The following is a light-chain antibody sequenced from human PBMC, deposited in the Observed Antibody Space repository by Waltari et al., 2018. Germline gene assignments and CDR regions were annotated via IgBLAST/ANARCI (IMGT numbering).Light chain of an antibody. V-gene: IGKV3-15*01. CDR2: GAS. Sequence: EIVMTQSPATLSVSSGERATLSCRASQRVRSNLALYQQQPGQAPRLLIYGASTSATAIPARLSSSGSATKYSPTTSSLQSDDFAAYYCQQYDSWPPRITFGGGTKVEIK. CDR1: QRVRSN. J-gene: IGKJ4*01. CDR3: QQYDSWPPRIT.